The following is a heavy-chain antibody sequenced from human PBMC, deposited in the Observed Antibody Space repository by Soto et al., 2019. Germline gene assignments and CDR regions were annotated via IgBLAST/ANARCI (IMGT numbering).Heavy chain of an antibody. CDR3: AGESSSSCHDY. J-gene: IGHJ4*02. CDR2: ISAYNGNT. CDR1: GYTFTSYG. D-gene: IGHD6-13*01. V-gene: IGHV1-18*01. Sequence: QVQLVQSGAEVKKPGVSVKVSCKASGYTFTSYGISWVRQAPGQGLEWMGWISAYNGNTNYAQKLQGRVTMTTDTSTSTAYRELRSLRSDDTAVYYCAGESSSSCHDYWGQGTLVTVSS.